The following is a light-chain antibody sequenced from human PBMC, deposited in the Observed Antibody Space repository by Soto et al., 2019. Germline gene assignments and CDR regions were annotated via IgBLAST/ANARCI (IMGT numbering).Light chain of an antibody. CDR3: QQYNSYWRT. CDR2: DAS. V-gene: IGKV1-5*01. Sequence: DIQMTQSPSTLSASVGDRVTITCRASQSISSWLAWYRQKPGKAPKLLIYDASSLESGVPSRFSGSGSGTEFTLTISSLQPDDFATYYCQQYNSYWRTFGQGTKVDIK. J-gene: IGKJ1*01. CDR1: QSISSW.